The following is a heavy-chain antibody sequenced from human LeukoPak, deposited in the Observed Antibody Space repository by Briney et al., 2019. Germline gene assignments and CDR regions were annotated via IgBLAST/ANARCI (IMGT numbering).Heavy chain of an antibody. J-gene: IGHJ2*01. V-gene: IGHV4-61*02. CDR3: ASWGGGSYYPPWFFDL. D-gene: IGHD1-26*01. CDR1: GGSISSGSYY. Sequence: PSQTLSLTCTVSGGSISSGSYYWSWIRQPAGKGLEWIGRIYTSGSTNYNPSLKSRITISVDTSKNQFSLNLSSVTAADTAVYYCASWGGGSYYPPWFFDLWGRGTLVTVSS. CDR2: IYTSGST.